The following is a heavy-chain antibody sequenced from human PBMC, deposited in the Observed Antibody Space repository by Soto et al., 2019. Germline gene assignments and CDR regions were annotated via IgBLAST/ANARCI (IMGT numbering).Heavy chain of an antibody. CDR3: ARDRKFMAYYYYGMDV. Sequence: QVQLVESGGGVVQPGRSLRLSCAASGFTFSSYAMHWVRQAPGKGLEWVAVISYDGSNKYYADSVKGRFTISRDNSKNTLYLQMNSPRVEDTAVYYCARDRKFMAYYYYGMDVWGQGTTVTVSS. D-gene: IGHD3-10*01. CDR2: ISYDGSNK. V-gene: IGHV3-30-3*01. J-gene: IGHJ6*02. CDR1: GFTFSSYA.